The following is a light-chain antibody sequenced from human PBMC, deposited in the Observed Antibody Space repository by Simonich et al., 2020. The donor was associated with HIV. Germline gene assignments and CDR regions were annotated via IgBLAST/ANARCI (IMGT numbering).Light chain of an antibody. J-gene: IGKJ1*01. CDR3: QHYNSYRT. CDR1: QGISSG. CDR2: KAS. Sequence: DIQMTQSPSSVSASVGDRVTITCRASQGISSGLAWYQQKPGKAPKLLIYKASSLESWVPSRFSGSGSGTEFTLTISSLQPDDFATYHCQHYNSYRTFGQGTKVEIK. V-gene: IGKV1-5*03.